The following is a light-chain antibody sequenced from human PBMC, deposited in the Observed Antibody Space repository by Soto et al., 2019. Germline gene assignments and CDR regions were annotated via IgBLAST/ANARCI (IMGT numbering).Light chain of an antibody. CDR2: GAS. J-gene: IGKJ4*01. Sequence: EIVLTQSPGTLSLSPGERATLSCRAIQSVSSSYLAWYQHKPGQAPRQLIYGASIRATGIPYRFSSSGSEADFTLTFSRPEPEDFAVYYCQQYGSSPLTFDGGTKVEIK. V-gene: IGKV3-20*01. CDR3: QQYGSSPLT. CDR1: QSVSSSY.